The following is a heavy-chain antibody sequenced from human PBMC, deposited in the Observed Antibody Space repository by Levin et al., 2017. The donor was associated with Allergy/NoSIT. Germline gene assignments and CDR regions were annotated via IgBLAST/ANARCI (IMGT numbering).Heavy chain of an antibody. CDR3: VGLDILGESGDSRDF. J-gene: IGHJ4*02. CDR2: INQDGSEM. V-gene: IGHV3-7*01. Sequence: GGSLRLSCAASGFSFSNYWMSWVRQAPGKGLEWVANINQDGSEMYYVDSVKGRFTISRDNAKNSLYLQMNNLRAEDTAIYQCVGLDILGESGDSRDFWGQGTLVTVSS. CDR1: GFSFSNYW. D-gene: IGHD2-2*03.